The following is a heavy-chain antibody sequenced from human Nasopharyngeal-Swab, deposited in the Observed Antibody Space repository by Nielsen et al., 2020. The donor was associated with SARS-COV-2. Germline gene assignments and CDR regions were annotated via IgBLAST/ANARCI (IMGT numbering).Heavy chain of an antibody. D-gene: IGHD6-13*01. V-gene: IGHV3-74*03. J-gene: IGHJ4*02. CDR1: GFPFNSYW. Sequence: GESLKISCAVSGFPFNSYWMHWVRQSPGKGPVWISRIDHLGTSTTYADSVKGRFPISRDNSRTTLYLQMHSLRVDDTGIYYCARESYSSTWYGPDSWGQGTLVTVSS. CDR2: IDHLGTST. CDR3: ARESYSSTWYGPDS.